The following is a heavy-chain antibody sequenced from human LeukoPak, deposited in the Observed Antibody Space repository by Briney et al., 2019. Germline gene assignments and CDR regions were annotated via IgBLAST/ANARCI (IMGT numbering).Heavy chain of an antibody. V-gene: IGHV4-30-4*01. CDR2: IYYSGST. D-gene: IGHD6-13*01. Sequence: PSQTLSLTCTVSGGSISSGAYYWSWIRQPPGKGLEWIGYIYYSGSTYYNPSLKSRVTISVDTSKNQYSLKLSSVTAADTAVYYCASGYSSSWIFDYWGQGTLVTVSS. J-gene: IGHJ4*02. CDR1: GGSISSGAYY. CDR3: ASGYSSSWIFDY.